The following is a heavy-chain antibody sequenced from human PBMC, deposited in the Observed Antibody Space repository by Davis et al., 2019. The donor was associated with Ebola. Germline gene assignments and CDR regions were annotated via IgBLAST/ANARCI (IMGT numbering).Heavy chain of an antibody. D-gene: IGHD1-26*01. V-gene: IGHV1-18*01. J-gene: IGHJ4*02. CDR1: GYSFTDDG. Sequence: AASVKVSCKASGYSFTDDGISWVRQAPGQGLEWMGWISTYNGNTNYAQKFQGWVTMTRDTSISTAYMELSRLRSDDTAVYYCARVGPATTTFDYWGQGTLVTVSS. CDR2: ISTYNGNT. CDR3: ARVGPATTTFDY.